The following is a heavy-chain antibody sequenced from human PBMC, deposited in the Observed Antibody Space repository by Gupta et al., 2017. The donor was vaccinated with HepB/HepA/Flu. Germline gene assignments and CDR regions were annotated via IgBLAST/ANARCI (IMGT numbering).Heavy chain of an antibody. J-gene: IGHJ6*03. V-gene: IGHV4-59*01. D-gene: IGHD3-3*01. CDR1: GGSLSSYH. CDR2: IYNRGST. Sequence: QVQLQESGPGLVKPSETLSLTCTVSGGSLSSYHRSWLRQPPGKRLEWIGDIYNRGSTNYNPSLTSRVTISPDTSKNQISLKLTSVTAADTAVYYCARLPIFGAGSTFYSYYLDFWGKGTTVTVSS. CDR3: ARLPIFGAGSTFYSYYLDF.